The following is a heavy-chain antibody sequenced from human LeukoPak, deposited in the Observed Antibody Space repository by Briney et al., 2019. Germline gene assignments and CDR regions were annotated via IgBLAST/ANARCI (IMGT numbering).Heavy chain of an antibody. CDR1: GGSISSYY. CDR3: ARDAFGGIPNWFDP. V-gene: IGHV4-4*07. D-gene: IGHD3-16*01. CDR2: IYTSGST. J-gene: IGHJ5*02. Sequence: SETLSLTCTVSGGSISSYYWSWIRQPAGKGLEWIGRIYTSGSTNYNPSLKSRVTMSVDTSKNQFSLKLSSVTAADTAVYYCARDAFGGIPNWFDPWGQGTLVTVSS.